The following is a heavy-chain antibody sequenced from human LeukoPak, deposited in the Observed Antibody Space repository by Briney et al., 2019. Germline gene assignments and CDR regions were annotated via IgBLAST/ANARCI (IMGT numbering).Heavy chain of an antibody. D-gene: IGHD3-22*01. CDR1: GGSISSSSYY. Sequence: SETLSLTCTVSGGSISSSSYYWGWIRQPPGKGLEWIGSIYYSGSTYYNPSLKSRVTISVDTSKNQFSLKLSSVTAADTAVYYCARDSSGYYFDYWGQGTLVTVSS. V-gene: IGHV4-39*02. CDR3: ARDSSGYYFDY. J-gene: IGHJ4*02. CDR2: IYYSGST.